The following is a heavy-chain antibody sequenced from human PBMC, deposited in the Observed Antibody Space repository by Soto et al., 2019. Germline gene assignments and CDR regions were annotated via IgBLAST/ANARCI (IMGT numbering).Heavy chain of an antibody. Sequence: SETLSLTCAVYGGSFNDYYWSWIRQPPGKGLQWIGYIFHSGSTSYNPSLRSRVTISVDTSKNQFSLKVNSVTAADTAVYYCAKVRGYASGWRYFDYWGQGTLVTVSS. CDR2: IFHSGST. J-gene: IGHJ4*02. CDR3: AKVRGYASGWRYFDY. V-gene: IGHV4-34*12. CDR1: GGSFNDYY. D-gene: IGHD5-18*01.